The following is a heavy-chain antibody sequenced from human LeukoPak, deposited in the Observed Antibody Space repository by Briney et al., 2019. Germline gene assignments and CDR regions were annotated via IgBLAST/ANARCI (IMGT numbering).Heavy chain of an antibody. CDR2: IYYSGNT. V-gene: IGHV4-39*01. CDR1: GGSFSSSSYY. CDR3: ARHGGGNSAYSHLDY. J-gene: IGHJ4*02. D-gene: IGHD2-21*01. Sequence: SETLSLTCTVSGGSFSSSSYYWGWIRQPPGKGLEWIGTIYYSGNTYYNPSLKSRVTISVDTPKNQFSLKLSSVTAADTAVYYCARHGGGNSAYSHLDYWGQGTLVTVSS.